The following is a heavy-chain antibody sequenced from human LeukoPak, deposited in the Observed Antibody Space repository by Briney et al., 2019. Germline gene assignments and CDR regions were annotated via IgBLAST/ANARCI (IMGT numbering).Heavy chain of an antibody. CDR2: INPSGGST. J-gene: IGHJ3*02. CDR3: ARDNSGAFDI. D-gene: IGHD3-10*01. CDR1: GYTFTSYY. V-gene: IGHV1-46*01. Sequence: ASVKVSCKASGYTFTSYYMHWVRQAPGQGLELMGIINPSGGSTSYAQKFQGRVTMTRDTSTGTVYMELSSLRSEDTAVYYCARDNSGAFDIWGQGTMVTVSS.